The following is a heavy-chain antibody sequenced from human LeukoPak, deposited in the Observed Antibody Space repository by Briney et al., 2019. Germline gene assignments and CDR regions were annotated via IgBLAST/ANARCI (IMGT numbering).Heavy chain of an antibody. CDR1: GFTFSSYE. CDR3: AEIGITMIGGV. Sequence: PGWSLRLSCAASGFTFSSYEMNFVRQARGKGLEWVSYISTGGSTINYADSVKGRFTISRDNAKNSLYLQMNSLRAEDTAVYYCAEIGITMIGGVWGKGTTVTISS. D-gene: IGHD3-10*02. CDR2: ISTGGSTI. J-gene: IGHJ6*04. V-gene: IGHV3-48*03.